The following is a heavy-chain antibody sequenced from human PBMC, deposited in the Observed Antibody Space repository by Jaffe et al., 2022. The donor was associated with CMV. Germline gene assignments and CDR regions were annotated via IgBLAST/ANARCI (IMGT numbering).Heavy chain of an antibody. CDR1: GFTFSSYW. V-gene: IGHV3-7*03. CDR2: IKQDGSEK. CDR3: ARGGYNWNDGGAFDI. D-gene: IGHD1-20*01. J-gene: IGHJ3*02. Sequence: EVQLVESGGGLVQPGGSLRLSCAASGFTFSSYWMSWVRQAPGKGLEWVANIKQDGSEKYYVDSVKGRFTISRDNAKNSLYLQMNSLRAEDTAVYYCARGGYNWNDGGAFDIWGQGTMVTVSS.